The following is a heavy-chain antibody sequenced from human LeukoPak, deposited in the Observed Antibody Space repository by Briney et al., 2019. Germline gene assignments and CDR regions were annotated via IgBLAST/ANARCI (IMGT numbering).Heavy chain of an antibody. CDR2: IRSDRRK. V-gene: IGHV3-74*01. J-gene: IGHJ1*01. Sequence: QAGGSLRLSCAASGFTLSSYWTHCVPQAPGEGRVCVSRIRSDRRKNYAEYVKGRFTISRDNAKNTVSLQMNSLRAEDTGVYYCARAPSEIGGYYPEYFRHWGQGTLVTVSS. CDR3: ARAPSEIGGYYPEYFRH. D-gene: IGHD3-22*01. CDR1: GFTLSSYW.